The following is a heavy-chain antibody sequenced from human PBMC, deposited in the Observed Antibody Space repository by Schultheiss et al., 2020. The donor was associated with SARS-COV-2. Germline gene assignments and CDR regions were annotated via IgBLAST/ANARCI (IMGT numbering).Heavy chain of an antibody. D-gene: IGHD5-18*01. V-gene: IGHV4-39*07. CDR1: GGSISSSSYY. CDR2: IYYSGST. Sequence: SETLSLTCTVSGGSISSSSYYWGWIRQPPGKGLEWIGSIYYSGSTYYNPSLKSRVTISVDKSKNQFSLKLSSVTAADTAVYYCARGVSGYSYGKADYWGQGTLVTVSS. J-gene: IGHJ4*02. CDR3: ARGVSGYSYGKADY.